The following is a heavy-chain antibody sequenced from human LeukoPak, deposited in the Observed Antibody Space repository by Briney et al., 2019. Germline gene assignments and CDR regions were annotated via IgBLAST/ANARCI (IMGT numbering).Heavy chain of an antibody. CDR3: ARGGEPLAANTLAY. CDR1: GFTVITND. CDR2: LYSDGNT. J-gene: IGHJ4*02. V-gene: IGHV3-53*01. D-gene: IGHD1-14*01. Sequence: GGSLRLSCAASGFTVITNDMTWVRQAPGRGLEWVSVLYSDGNTKYADSVQGRFTISRDNSKNTLYLEMNSLSPDDTAVYYCARGGEPLAANTLAYWGQGTLVTVSS.